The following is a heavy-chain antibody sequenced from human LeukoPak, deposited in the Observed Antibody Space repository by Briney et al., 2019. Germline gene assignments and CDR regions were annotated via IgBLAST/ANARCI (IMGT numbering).Heavy chain of an antibody. CDR2: IYTSGST. Sequence: SETLSLTCTVSGGSISSYYWSWIRQPAGKGLEWIGRIYTSGSTNYNPSLKSRVTMSVDTSKNQFSLKLSSVTAVDTAVYYCAREFKYGSGSYSDYWGQGTLVTVSS. CDR3: AREFKYGSGSYSDY. V-gene: IGHV4-4*07. CDR1: GGSISSYY. D-gene: IGHD3-10*01. J-gene: IGHJ4*02.